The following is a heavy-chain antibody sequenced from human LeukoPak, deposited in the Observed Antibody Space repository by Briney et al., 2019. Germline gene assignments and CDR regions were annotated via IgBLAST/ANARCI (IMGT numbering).Heavy chain of an antibody. J-gene: IGHJ4*02. CDR2: IYSGGST. V-gene: IGHV3-53*01. D-gene: IGHD4-23*01. CDR3: ARDLDYGGRFDY. Sequence: PGGSLRLSCAASGFTVSSNYMSWVRQAPGKGLEWVSVIYSGGSTYYADSVKGRFTISRDNSKDTLYLQMNSLGAEDTAVYYCARDLDYGGRFDYWGQGTLVTVSS. CDR1: GFTVSSNY.